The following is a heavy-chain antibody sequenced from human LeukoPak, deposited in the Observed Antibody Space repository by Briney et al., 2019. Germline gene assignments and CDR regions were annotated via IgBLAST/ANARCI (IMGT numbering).Heavy chain of an antibody. Sequence: GGSLRLSCAASRFTFSSYAMHWVRQAPGKGLKYVSAISSNGGSTYYANSVKGRFTISRDNSKNTLYLQMGSLRAEDMAVYYCARDPTGSGDFDYWGQGTLVTVSS. D-gene: IGHD3-10*01. CDR1: RFTFSSYA. CDR3: ARDPTGSGDFDY. CDR2: ISSNGGST. J-gene: IGHJ4*02. V-gene: IGHV3-64*01.